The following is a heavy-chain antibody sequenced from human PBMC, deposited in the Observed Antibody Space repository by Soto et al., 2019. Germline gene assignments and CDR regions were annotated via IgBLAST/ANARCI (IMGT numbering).Heavy chain of an antibody. Sequence: QVQLVQSGAEVKKPGASVKVSCKASGYSFTSSGIRWVRQAPGQGLEWMGWISAYNGNTKYAQKLQGKATRTRDTSTSTAYMELRSLRSDDTAVYYCARSQWPRVFDYWGQGTLVTVSS. CDR3: ARSQWPRVFDY. V-gene: IGHV1-18*01. J-gene: IGHJ4*02. CDR1: GYSFTSSG. D-gene: IGHD6-19*01. CDR2: ISAYNGNT.